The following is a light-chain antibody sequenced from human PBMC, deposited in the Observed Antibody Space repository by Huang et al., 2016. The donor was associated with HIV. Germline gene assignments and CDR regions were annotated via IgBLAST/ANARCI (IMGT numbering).Light chain of an antibody. CDR2: DAS. CDR3: QQRSAWPLT. Sequence: EIVLTQSPATLSLSPGERATLSCRASQSVRSYLAWYQPKPGQAPRLRIYDASNRATGIPARFSGSGSGTDFTLTISNLQSEDFAVYYCQQRSAWPLTFGGGTKVEI. J-gene: IGKJ4*01. CDR1: QSVRSY. V-gene: IGKV3-11*01.